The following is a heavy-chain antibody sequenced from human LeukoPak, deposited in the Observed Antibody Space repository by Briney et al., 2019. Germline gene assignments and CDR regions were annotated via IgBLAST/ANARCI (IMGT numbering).Heavy chain of an antibody. CDR2: INSDGSST. D-gene: IGHD2-21*02. CDR3: ARDSCGGDCYYPPYYGMDV. J-gene: IGHJ6*02. V-gene: IGHV3-74*01. CDR1: GFTFSSYW. Sequence: PGGSLRLSCAASGFTFSSYWMPWVRQAPGKGLVWVSRINSDGSSTSYADSVKGRFTISRDNAKNTLYLQMNSLRAEDTAVYYCARDSCGGDCYYPPYYGMDVWGQGTTVTVSS.